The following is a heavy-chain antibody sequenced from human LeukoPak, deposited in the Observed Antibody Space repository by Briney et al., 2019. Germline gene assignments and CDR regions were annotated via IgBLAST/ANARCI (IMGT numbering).Heavy chain of an antibody. D-gene: IGHD6-6*01. Sequence: SETLSLTCTVSGGSISTYYWSWIRQPPGKGLEWIGNIDYSGSTNYNPSLRSRVTISEDTSKNQFSLKLTSVIAADTAVYYCARDRPVYGMDVWGQETTVTVSS. CDR2: IDYSGST. CDR3: ARDRPVYGMDV. J-gene: IGHJ6*02. CDR1: GGSISTYY. V-gene: IGHV4-59*01.